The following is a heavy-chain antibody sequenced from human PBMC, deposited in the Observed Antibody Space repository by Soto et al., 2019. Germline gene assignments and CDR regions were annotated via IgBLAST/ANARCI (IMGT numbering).Heavy chain of an antibody. CDR3: ARARSWTPHHFDY. CDR2: IYHSGST. J-gene: IGHJ4*02. Sequence: SETLSLTCAVSGGSISSGGYSWSWIRQPPGKGLEWIGYIYHSGSTYYNPSLKSRVTISVDRSKNQFSLKLSSVTAADTAVYYCARARSWTPHHFDYWGQGTLVTVSS. CDR1: GGSISSGGYS. V-gene: IGHV4-30-2*01. D-gene: IGHD6-13*01.